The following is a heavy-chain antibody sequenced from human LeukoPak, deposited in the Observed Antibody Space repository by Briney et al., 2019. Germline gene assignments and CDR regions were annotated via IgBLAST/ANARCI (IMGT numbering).Heavy chain of an antibody. CDR2: ISWNSDSV. J-gene: IGHJ6*03. V-gene: IGHV3-9*01. CDR1: GFTFHHYA. CDR3: AKGYSGYGLGDYYYYYMDV. Sequence: AGGSLRLSCGASGFTFHHYAMHWVRQAPGKGLEWVSGISWNSDSVDYEDSMKGRFTISRDNAKNSLYLQMNSLQVEDTALYYCAKGYSGYGLGDYYYYYMDVWGKGTTVTVSS. D-gene: IGHD5-12*01.